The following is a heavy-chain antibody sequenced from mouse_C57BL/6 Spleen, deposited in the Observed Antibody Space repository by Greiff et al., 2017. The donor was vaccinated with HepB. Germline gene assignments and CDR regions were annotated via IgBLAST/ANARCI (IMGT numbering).Heavy chain of an antibody. CDR1: GFTFSSYA. D-gene: IGHD2-4*01. J-gene: IGHJ2*01. V-gene: IGHV5-4*01. CDR2: ISDGGSYT. CDR3: ARDRGGLRRLFDY. Sequence: EVQVVESGGGLVKPGGSLKLSCAASGFTFSSYAMSWVRQTPEKRLEWVATISDGGSYTYYPDNVKGRFTISRDNAKNNLYLQMSHLKSEDTAMYYCARDRGGLRRLFDYWGQGTTLTVSS.